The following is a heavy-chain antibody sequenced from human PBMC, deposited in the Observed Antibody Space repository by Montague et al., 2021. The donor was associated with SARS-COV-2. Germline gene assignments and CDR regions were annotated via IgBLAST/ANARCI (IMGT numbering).Heavy chain of an antibody. Sequence: CAISGDSVSGHIATWDWIRQSPSTRLEWLGRTYYRSKWYNDYAVSVRSRITISPDTSKNQFSLQLNSVTPEDTAVYYCTQERGPGRTTWYYFDYWGQGTLVTVSS. J-gene: IGHJ4*02. CDR1: GDSVSGHIAT. D-gene: IGHD6-13*01. CDR2: TYYRSKWYN. V-gene: IGHV6-1*01. CDR3: TQERGPGRTTWYYFDY.